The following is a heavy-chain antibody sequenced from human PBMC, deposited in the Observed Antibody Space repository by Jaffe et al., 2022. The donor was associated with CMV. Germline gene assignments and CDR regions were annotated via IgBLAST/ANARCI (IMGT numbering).Heavy chain of an antibody. V-gene: IGHV3-21*02. CDR3: ARGARYCIGSICNIEEGYYYHYMDV. Sequence: VQLVESGGGLVKPGESLRLSCAASGFIFSTYSMNWVRQAPGKGLEWVSSISSSSNYIYYADSVKGRFTISRDNAQNSLYLQIRRPRDEDTAVYYCARGARYCIGSICNIEEGYYYHYMDVWGKGTTVTVSS. J-gene: IGHJ6*03. D-gene: IGHD2-15*01. CDR2: ISSSSNYI. CDR1: GFIFSTYS.